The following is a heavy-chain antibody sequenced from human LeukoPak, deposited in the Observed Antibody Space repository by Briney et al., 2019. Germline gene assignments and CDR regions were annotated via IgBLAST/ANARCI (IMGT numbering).Heavy chain of an antibody. CDR3: AGVKQYYYYYYMDV. J-gene: IGHJ6*03. V-gene: IGHV3-20*04. CDR2: INWNGGST. CDR1: GFTFDDYG. Sequence: GGSLRLSCAASGFTFDDYGMSWVRQAPGKGLEWVSGINWNGGSTGYADSVKGRFTISRDNAKNSLYLQMNSLRAEDTALYYCAGVKQYYYYYYMDVWGKGTTVTVSS.